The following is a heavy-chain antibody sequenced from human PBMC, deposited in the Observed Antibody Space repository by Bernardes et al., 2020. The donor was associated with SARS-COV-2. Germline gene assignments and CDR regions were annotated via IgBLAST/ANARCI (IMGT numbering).Heavy chain of an antibody. CDR1: GFTFSNYA. CDR2: ISGSGGST. V-gene: IGHV3-23*01. D-gene: IGHD2-8*01. Sequence: GGSLRLSCAASGFTFSNYAMSWVRQAPGKGLNWVSTISGSGGSTYYADSVKGRFTISRDNSKNTLYLQMNSLRAEDTAVYYCAKDPPLYCTNGVCYPGPFDYWGQGTLVTVSS. CDR3: AKDPPLYCTNGVCYPGPFDY. J-gene: IGHJ4*02.